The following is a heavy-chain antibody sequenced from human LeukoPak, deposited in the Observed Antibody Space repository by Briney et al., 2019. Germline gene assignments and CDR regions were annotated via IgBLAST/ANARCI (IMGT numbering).Heavy chain of an antibody. CDR2: IYYSGST. CDR3: ARGPTTVTIVYYYYMDV. J-gene: IGHJ6*03. Sequence: SETLSLTCAVYGGSFSGYYWSWIRQPPGKGLEWIGYIYYSGSTYYNPSLKSRVTISVDTSKNQFSLKLSSVTAADTAVYYCARGPTTVTIVYYYYMDVWGKGTTVTVSS. CDR1: GGSFSGYY. V-gene: IGHV4-30-4*08. D-gene: IGHD4-11*01.